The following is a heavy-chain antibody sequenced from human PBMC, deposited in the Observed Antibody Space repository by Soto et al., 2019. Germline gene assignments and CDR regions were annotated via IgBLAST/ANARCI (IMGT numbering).Heavy chain of an antibody. CDR1: GFTFSSYS. Sequence: EVQLVESGGGLVKPGGSLRLSCAASGFTFSSYSMNWVRQAPGKGLEWVSSISSSSSYIYYADSVKGRFTISRDNAKNSLYLQMNSLRAEDTAVYYCARANGFYCSGGSCYHYGMDVWGQGTTVTVSS. J-gene: IGHJ6*02. V-gene: IGHV3-21*01. CDR3: ARANGFYCSGGSCYHYGMDV. CDR2: ISSSSSYI. D-gene: IGHD2-15*01.